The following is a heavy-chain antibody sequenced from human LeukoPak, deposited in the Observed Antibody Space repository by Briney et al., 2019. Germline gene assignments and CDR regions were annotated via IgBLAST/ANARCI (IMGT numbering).Heavy chain of an antibody. CDR1: GYTFTSYY. V-gene: IGHV1-46*01. J-gene: IGHJ5*02. CDR2: INPSGGST. D-gene: IGHD2-15*01. CDR3: ARVTCSGGSCYSGWFDP. Sequence: ASVKVSCKASGYTFTSYYMHWVRQAPGQGLEWMGIINPSGGSTSYAQKFQGRVTMTRDTSTSTVYMELSSLRSEDTAVYYCARVTCSGGSCYSGWFDPWGQGTLVTVSS.